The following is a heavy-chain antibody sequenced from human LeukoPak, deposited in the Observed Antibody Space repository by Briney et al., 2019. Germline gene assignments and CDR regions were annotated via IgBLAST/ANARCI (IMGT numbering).Heavy chain of an antibody. CDR2: IWYDGSNK. J-gene: IGHJ1*01. CDR3: ARAYMTTVTTTEYFQH. CDR1: GFTFSSYG. Sequence: GRSLRLSCAASGFTFSSYGMHWVRQAPGKGLEWVAVIWYDGSNKYYADSVKGRFTISRDNSKNTLYLQMNSLRAEDTAVYYCARAYMTTVTTTEYFQHWGQGTLVTVSS. V-gene: IGHV3-33*01. D-gene: IGHD4-17*01.